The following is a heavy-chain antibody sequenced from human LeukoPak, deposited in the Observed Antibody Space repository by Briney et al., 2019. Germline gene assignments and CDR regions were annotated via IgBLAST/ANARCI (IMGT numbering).Heavy chain of an antibody. CDR3: ARDTVMITFGGVDAFDI. Sequence: SETLSLTCTVSGGSISSYYWSWIRQPPAKGLEWVGYMYFSGSTNYNPSLKSRVTISVDTSKNQFSLKLSSVTAADTAVYYCARDTVMITFGGVDAFDIWGQGTMVTVSS. CDR1: GGSISSYY. CDR2: MYFSGST. J-gene: IGHJ3*02. D-gene: IGHD3-16*01. V-gene: IGHV4-59*01.